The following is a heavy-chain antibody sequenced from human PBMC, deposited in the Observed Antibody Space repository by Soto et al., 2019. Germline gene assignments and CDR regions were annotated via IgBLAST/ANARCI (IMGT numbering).Heavy chain of an antibody. Sequence: PSETLSLTCTVSGGSISSGGYYWSWSRQHPGKGLEWIGYIYYRGSTYYNPSLKSRVTISVDTSKNQFSQKLSSVTAADTAVYYCVRDWIGLGELPTGPWGQGTLVTVSS. J-gene: IGHJ5*02. CDR1: GGSISSGGYY. D-gene: IGHD3-10*01. CDR3: VRDWIGLGELPTGP. V-gene: IGHV4-31*03. CDR2: IYYRGST.